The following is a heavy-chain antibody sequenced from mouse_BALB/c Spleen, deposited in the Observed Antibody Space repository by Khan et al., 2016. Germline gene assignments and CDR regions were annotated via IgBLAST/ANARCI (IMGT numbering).Heavy chain of an antibody. CDR3: AKKGGLGYYYAMDY. CDR2: IWRGGST. Sequence: QVQLKQSGPGLVQPSQSLSITCTVSGFSLTSYGVHWVRQSPGKGLEWLGVIWRGGSTDYNAAFMSRLSITKDNSKSQVFFKMNSLQADDTAIYXDAKKGGLGYYYAMDYWGQGTSVTVSS. V-gene: IGHV2-5*01. J-gene: IGHJ4*01. CDR1: GFSLTSYG. D-gene: IGHD3-3*01.